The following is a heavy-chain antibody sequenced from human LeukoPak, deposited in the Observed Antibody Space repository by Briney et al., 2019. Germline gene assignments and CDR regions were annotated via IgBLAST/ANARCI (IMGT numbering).Heavy chain of an antibody. D-gene: IGHD3-22*01. CDR2: IYYSGST. J-gene: IGHJ4*02. CDR3: ARGYYDSSGYSFDY. Sequence: SETLSLTCTVSGGSISSSSYYWGWIRQPPGKELEWIGSIYYSGSTYYNPSLKSRVAISVDTSKNQFSLKLSSVTAADTAVYYCARGYYDSSGYSFDYWGQGTLVTVSS. V-gene: IGHV4-39*07. CDR1: GGSISSSSYY.